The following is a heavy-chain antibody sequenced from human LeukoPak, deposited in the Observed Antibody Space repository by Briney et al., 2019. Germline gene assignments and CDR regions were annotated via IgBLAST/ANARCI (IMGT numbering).Heavy chain of an antibody. Sequence: GGSLRLSCAASRFTVSSNYMSWVRQAPGKGLEWVSVIYSGGSTYYADSVKGRFTISRDNSKNTLYLQMNSLRAEDTAVYYCARGERWLQFDYWGQGTLVTVSS. D-gene: IGHD5-24*01. CDR1: RFTVSSNY. J-gene: IGHJ4*02. CDR2: IYSGGST. V-gene: IGHV3-53*01. CDR3: ARGERWLQFDY.